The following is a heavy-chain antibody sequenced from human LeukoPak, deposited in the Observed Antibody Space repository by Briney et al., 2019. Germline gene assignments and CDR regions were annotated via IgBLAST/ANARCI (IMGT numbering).Heavy chain of an antibody. Sequence: PSETLSLTCAVYGGSFSGYYWSWIRQPPGKGLEWIGEINHSGSTNYNPSLKSRVTISVDTSKNQFSLKLSSVTAADTAVYYCAGGRGRFRPTYFDYWGQGTLVTVSS. CDR3: AGGRGRFRPTYFDY. CDR2: INHSGST. CDR1: GGSFSGYY. D-gene: IGHD1-26*01. J-gene: IGHJ4*02. V-gene: IGHV4-34*01.